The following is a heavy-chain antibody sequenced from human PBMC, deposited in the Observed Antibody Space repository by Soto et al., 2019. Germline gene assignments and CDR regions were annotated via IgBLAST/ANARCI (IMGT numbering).Heavy chain of an antibody. CDR1: GFTFSSFA. CDR3: APMGV. V-gene: IGHV3-23*01. CDR2: ISGSDNST. J-gene: IGHJ6*02. Sequence: EVQLLESGGGLVQPGGSLRLSCAASGFTFSSFAMSWVRQAPGKGLEWVSAISGSDNSTYYADSVKGRFTISRDNSKNTLYLQMSSLRADYTPVYYCAPMGVWGQGTTVTVSS.